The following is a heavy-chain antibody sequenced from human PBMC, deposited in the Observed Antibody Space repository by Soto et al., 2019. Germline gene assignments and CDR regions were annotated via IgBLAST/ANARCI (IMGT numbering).Heavy chain of an antibody. D-gene: IGHD6-6*01. J-gene: IGHJ4*02. CDR1: GGSFSGYY. V-gene: IGHV4-34*01. CDR2: INHSGST. CDR3: ARGYSSSYQD. Sequence: SETLSLTCAVYGGSFSGYYWSWIRQPPGKGLEWIGEINHSGSTNYNPSLKSRVTISVDTSKNQFSLKLSSVTAADTAVYYCARGYSSSYQDWGQGTLVTVSS.